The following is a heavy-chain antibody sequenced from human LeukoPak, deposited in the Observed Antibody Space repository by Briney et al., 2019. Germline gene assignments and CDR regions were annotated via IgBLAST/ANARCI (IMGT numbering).Heavy chain of an antibody. CDR3: ARDKTYDSSGPEDY. D-gene: IGHD3-22*01. Sequence: GGSLRLSCAASGFTFSSYAMHWVRQAPGKGLGWVAVISYDGSNKYYADSVKGRFTISRDNSKNTLYLQMNSLRAEDTAVYYCARDKTYDSSGPEDYWGQGTLVTVSS. J-gene: IGHJ4*02. CDR2: ISYDGSNK. V-gene: IGHV3-30-3*01. CDR1: GFTFSSYA.